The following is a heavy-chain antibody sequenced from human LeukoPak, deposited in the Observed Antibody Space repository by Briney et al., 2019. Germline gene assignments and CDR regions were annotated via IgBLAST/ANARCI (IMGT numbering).Heavy chain of an antibody. V-gene: IGHV3-23*01. D-gene: IGHD2-2*01. J-gene: IGHJ4*02. Sequence: PGGSLRLSCAASGFTFSSYAMSWVRQAPGKGLEWVSGISGSGGSTYYADSVKGRFTISRDNSKNTLYLQMNSLRAEDTALYYCAKARYTVGYCSSANCFSFDNWGQGTLVTVSS. CDR1: GFTFSSYA. CDR3: AKARYTVGYCSSANCFSFDN. CDR2: ISGSGGST.